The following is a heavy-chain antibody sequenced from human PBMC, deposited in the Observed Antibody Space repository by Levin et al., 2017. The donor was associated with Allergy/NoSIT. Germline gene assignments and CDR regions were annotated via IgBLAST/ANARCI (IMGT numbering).Heavy chain of an antibody. Sequence: SQTLSLTCAVYGGSFSGYYWSWIRQPPGKGLEWIGEINHSGSTNYNPSLKSRVTISVDTSKNQFSLKLSSVTAADTAVYYCARSYCGGDCYSDYYYGMDVWGQGTTVTVSS. V-gene: IGHV4-34*01. CDR2: INHSGST. CDR3: ARSYCGGDCYSDYYYGMDV. D-gene: IGHD2-21*02. J-gene: IGHJ6*02. CDR1: GGSFSGYY.